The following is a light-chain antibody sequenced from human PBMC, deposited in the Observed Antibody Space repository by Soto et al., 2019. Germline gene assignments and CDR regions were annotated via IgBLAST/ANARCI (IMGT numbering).Light chain of an antibody. V-gene: IGLV2-14*01. CDR1: SSDVGGYNY. CDR2: DVS. CDR3: SSYTSSSTPYV. J-gene: IGLJ1*01. Sequence: QSPLTHPASLSWSPRPSITISRPGTSSDVGGYNYVSWYQQHPGKAPKLMIYDVSSRPSGVSNRFSGAKSGNTASLTISGLQTEDEADYCCSSYTSSSTPYVFGTGTKVTVL.